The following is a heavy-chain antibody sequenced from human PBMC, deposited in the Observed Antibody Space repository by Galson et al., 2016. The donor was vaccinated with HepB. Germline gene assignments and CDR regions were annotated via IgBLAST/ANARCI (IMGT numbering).Heavy chain of an antibody. V-gene: IGHV3-9*01. D-gene: IGHD3-10*01. J-gene: IGHJ6*02. CDR1: GFTFDEYA. CDR3: AKDFRTIVRGVTTPLYYYYGMDV. CDR2: ITWNSRSI. Sequence: SLRLSCAASGFTFDEYAMHWVRQVPGKGLEWVSGITWNSRSIDYADSVKGRFTISRDNAKNSLYLEMNSLRPEDSALYYCAKDFRTIVRGVTTPLYYYYGMDVWGQGTTVTVSS.